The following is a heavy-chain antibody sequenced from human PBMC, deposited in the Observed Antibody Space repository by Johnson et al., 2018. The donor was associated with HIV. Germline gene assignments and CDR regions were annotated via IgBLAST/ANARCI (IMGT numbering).Heavy chain of an antibody. D-gene: IGHD6-19*01. Sequence: VQLVESGGGLVKPGGSLRLSCAASGFTFSAYYMSWVRQAPGKGLEWVPVMYSGGSTYYADSVKGRFTISRDNSKNTLYLQMNSLRAEETAVYYCARGRGDSSRTAFDIWGQGTMVTVSS. V-gene: IGHV3-66*01. J-gene: IGHJ3*02. CDR3: ARGRGDSSRTAFDI. CDR1: GFTFSAYY. CDR2: MYSGGST.